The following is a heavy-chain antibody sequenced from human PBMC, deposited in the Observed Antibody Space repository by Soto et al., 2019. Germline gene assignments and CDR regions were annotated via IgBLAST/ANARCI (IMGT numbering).Heavy chain of an antibody. Sequence: TPETLSLTCSVSGGSISSSSYYWGWIRQHPGKGLEWIGSIYYSGSTYYNPSLKSRVTISVDTSKNQFSLKLSSVTAADTAVYYCARGIDYGDYEGDDAFDIWGQGSMVTVS. V-gene: IGHV4-39*01. D-gene: IGHD4-17*01. CDR3: ARGIDYGDYEGDDAFDI. CDR1: GGSISSSSYY. CDR2: IYYSGST. J-gene: IGHJ3*02.